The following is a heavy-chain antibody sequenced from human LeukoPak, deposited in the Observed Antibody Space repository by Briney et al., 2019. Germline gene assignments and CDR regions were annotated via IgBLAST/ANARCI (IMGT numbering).Heavy chain of an antibody. CDR1: GFTFSTYA. Sequence: GGSLRLSCAASGFTFSTYAMSWVRQAPGKGLEWVSVISDSGGSTYHVDSVKGRFTISRDNSKNTLYLQMNSLRAEDTAVYYCANGDWLDYWGQGTLVTVTS. D-gene: IGHD3/OR15-3a*01. V-gene: IGHV3-23*01. CDR2: ISDSGGST. CDR3: ANGDWLDY. J-gene: IGHJ4*02.